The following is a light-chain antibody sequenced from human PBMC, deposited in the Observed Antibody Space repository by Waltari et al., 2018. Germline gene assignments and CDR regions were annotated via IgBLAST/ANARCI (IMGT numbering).Light chain of an antibody. CDR1: SSNIGSNT. V-gene: IGLV1-44*01. Sequence: QSVLTQPPSASGTPGQRVTISCSGSSSNIGSNTVNWYQQLPGTAPKLLIYSNNQRPSGAPDRFAGSKSGTSASLAISGLQSEDEADYYWAAWDDSLNGYVFGTGTKVTVL. CDR2: SNN. CDR3: AAWDDSLNGYV. J-gene: IGLJ1*01.